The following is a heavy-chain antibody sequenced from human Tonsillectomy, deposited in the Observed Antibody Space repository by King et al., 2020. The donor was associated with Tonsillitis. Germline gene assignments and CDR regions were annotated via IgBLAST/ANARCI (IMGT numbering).Heavy chain of an antibody. J-gene: IGHJ6*03. D-gene: IGHD2-2*01. V-gene: IGHV4-59*01. CDR1: GGSISDYY. CDR2: IYYSGST. CDR3: ARAASSYYYYYMDV. Sequence: QLQESGPGLVKPSETLSLMCTVSGGSISDYYWRWIRQPPGKGLEWIGYIYYSGSTNYNPSLKRRATLSVDTSKKHFSLQLGSVTAADTAVYYCARAASSYYYYYMDVWGKGTTVTVSS.